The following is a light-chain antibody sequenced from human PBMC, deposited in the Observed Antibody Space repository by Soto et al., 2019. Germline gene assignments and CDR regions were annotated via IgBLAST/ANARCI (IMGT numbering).Light chain of an antibody. CDR3: QQSDSTPIT. J-gene: IGKJ4*01. CDR1: QSISSY. Sequence: DIQMTQSPSSLSASVGDRVTINCRASQSISSYLNWYQQKPRKAPKLLIYAESSLQSGVPSRFSGSGSGTDFTLTISSLQPEDFATYYCQQSDSTPITFGGGTKVEIK. V-gene: IGKV1-39*01. CDR2: AES.